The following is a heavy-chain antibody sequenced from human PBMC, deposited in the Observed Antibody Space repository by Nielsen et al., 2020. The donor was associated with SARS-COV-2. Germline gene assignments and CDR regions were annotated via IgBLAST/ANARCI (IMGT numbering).Heavy chain of an antibody. D-gene: IGHD2-2*01. CDR3: ARETIDHTSSFFDY. Sequence: GESLKISCAASGLSFNSYAMTWVRQAPGKGLEWVSAIFASGAGTYYADSVKGRFTISRDNSKNTAYLQMDSLKVEDTAVYFCARETIDHTSSFFDYWGQGTLVTVSS. CDR1: GLSFNSYA. V-gene: IGHV3-23*01. CDR2: IFASGAGT. J-gene: IGHJ4*02.